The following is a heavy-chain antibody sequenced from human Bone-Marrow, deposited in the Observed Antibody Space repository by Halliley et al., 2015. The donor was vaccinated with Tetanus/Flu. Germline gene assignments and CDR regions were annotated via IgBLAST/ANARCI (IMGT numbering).Heavy chain of an antibody. V-gene: IGHV3-23*01. CDR2: ISGSGDKR. Sequence: EWVSAISGSGDKRKYADSVKGRFTISRDNSKNTLYLQMNSLRAEDTAVYYCAKDFTYYAMDVWGQGTTVTVSS. CDR3: AKDFTYYAMDV. J-gene: IGHJ6*02.